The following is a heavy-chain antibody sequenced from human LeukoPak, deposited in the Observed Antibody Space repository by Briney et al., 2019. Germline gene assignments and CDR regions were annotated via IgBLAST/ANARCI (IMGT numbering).Heavy chain of an antibody. V-gene: IGHV4-34*01. CDR2: INQSGIT. D-gene: IGHD2-2*01. J-gene: IGHJ4*02. Sequence: PSGTLSLTCAVYGGSFSGSYWSWFRQPPGKGLEWIGEINQSGITNYNPSLTSRVSISVDTSKNQFSLRLSSVTAADTAVYFCARGRPAAIWGQGALVTVSS. CDR3: ARGRPAAI. CDR1: GGSFSGSY.